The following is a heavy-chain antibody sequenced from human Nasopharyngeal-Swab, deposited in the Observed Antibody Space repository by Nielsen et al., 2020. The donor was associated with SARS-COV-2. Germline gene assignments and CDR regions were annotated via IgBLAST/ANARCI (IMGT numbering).Heavy chain of an antibody. Sequence: GESLKISCAASGFNFSTYWMSWVRQAPGKGLEWVANIKQDGSEKYFIDSVKGRFTISRDNAKNSLYLQMNSLRAEDTAVYYCARDWLSGSGSAYYYYGMDVWGQGATVTVSS. V-gene: IGHV3-7*01. J-gene: IGHJ6*02. CDR3: ARDWLSGSGSAYYYYGMDV. D-gene: IGHD3-10*01. CDR1: GFNFSTYW. CDR2: IKQDGSEK.